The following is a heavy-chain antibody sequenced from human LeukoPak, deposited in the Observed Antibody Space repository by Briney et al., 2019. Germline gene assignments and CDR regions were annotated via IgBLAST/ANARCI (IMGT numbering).Heavy chain of an antibody. CDR3: ARYASGAQAYHMDV. CDR1: GGSISSSSSY. D-gene: IGHD3-10*01. V-gene: IGHV4-39*07. CDR2: IFYTAST. Sequence: KPSETLSLTCTVSGGSISSSSSYWGWIRQPPGKGLEWIGSIFYTASTYYNPSLKSRVTISVDTSKNQFSLKLSSVTAADTAVYYCARYASGAQAYHMDVWGKGTTVTISS. J-gene: IGHJ6*03.